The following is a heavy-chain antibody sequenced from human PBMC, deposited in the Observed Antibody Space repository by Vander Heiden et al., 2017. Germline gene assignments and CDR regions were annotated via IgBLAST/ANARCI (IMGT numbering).Heavy chain of an antibody. CDR3: ARASSGWFGDQGGMDV. V-gene: IGHV3-13*01. CDR1: GFTFSSYD. CDR2: IGTAGDT. J-gene: IGHJ6*02. Sequence: EVQLVESGGGLVQPGGSLRLSCAASGFTFSSYDMHWVRQATGKGLEWVSAIGTAGDTYYPGSVKGRFTISRENAKNSLYLQMNSLRAGDTAVYYCARASSGWFGDQGGMDVWGQGTTVTVSS. D-gene: IGHD3-10*01.